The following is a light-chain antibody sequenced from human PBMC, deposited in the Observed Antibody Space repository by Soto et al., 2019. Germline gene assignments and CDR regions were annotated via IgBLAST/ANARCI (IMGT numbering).Light chain of an antibody. CDR2: EVS. V-gene: IGKV1-5*03. J-gene: IGKJ1*01. Sequence: DILLTQSPSTLSASVGDRVTNSCRASQSINKWLAWYQHKPGKAPNLLIYEVSTLHSGVPSRFSGSGSGTEFTLTISSLRPDDFATYYCQHYSGDRATFGQGTKVEI. CDR3: QHYSGDRAT. CDR1: QSINKW.